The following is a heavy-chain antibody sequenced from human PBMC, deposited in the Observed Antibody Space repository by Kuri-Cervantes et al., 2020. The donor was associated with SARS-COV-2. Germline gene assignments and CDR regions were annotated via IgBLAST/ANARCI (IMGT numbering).Heavy chain of an antibody. J-gene: IGHJ4*02. CDR1: GFTFSGYG. CDR3: AAEGGIDDPFDY. CDR2: IWYDGSNK. Sequence: GESLKISCAASGFTFSGYGMHWVRQAPGKGLEWVAVIWYDGSNKYYADSVKGRFTISRDNSKNTLYLQMNSLRAEDTAVYYCAAEGGIDDPFDYWGQGTLVTVSS. V-gene: IGHV3-33*01. D-gene: IGHD3-3*01.